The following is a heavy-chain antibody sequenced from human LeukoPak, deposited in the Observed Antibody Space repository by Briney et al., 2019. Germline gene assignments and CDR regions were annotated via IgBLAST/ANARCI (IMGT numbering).Heavy chain of an antibody. CDR1: GGTFSNYA. D-gene: IGHD2-2*01. V-gene: IGHV1-69*13. CDR3: ARTQDYCRSTSCYTSFDY. CDR2: IIPIFGTA. J-gene: IGHJ4*02. Sequence: SVKVSCKASGGTFSNYAISWVRQAPGQGLEWMGGIIPIFGTANYAQKFQGRVTITADESTSTAYMELSSLRSEDTAVYYCARTQDYCRSTSCYTSFDYWGQGTLVTVSS.